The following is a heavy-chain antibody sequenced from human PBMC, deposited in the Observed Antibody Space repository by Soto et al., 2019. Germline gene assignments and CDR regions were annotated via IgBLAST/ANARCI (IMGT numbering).Heavy chain of an antibody. Sequence: GGSLRLSCAASGFTVSSNYMSWVRQAPGKGLEWVSVIYSGGSTYYADSVKGRFTISRDNSKNTLYLQMNSLRAEDTAVYYCASEIAAAGYYYYYGMDVWRQGTTVTVSS. CDR3: ASEIAAAGYYYYYGMDV. V-gene: IGHV3-53*01. CDR1: GFTVSSNY. J-gene: IGHJ6*02. CDR2: IYSGGST. D-gene: IGHD6-13*01.